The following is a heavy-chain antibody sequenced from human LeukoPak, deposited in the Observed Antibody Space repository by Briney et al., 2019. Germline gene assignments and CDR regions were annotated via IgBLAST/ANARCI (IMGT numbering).Heavy chain of an antibody. J-gene: IGHJ4*02. Sequence: SETLSLTCAVSGGSISSGGYSWSWIRQPPGMGLEWIGYIYYSGSTYYNPSLKSRVTISVDTSKNQFSLKLSSVTAADTAVYYCAAGSLPYSVWGQGTLVTVSS. CDR2: IYYSGST. V-gene: IGHV4-61*08. CDR3: AAGSLPYSV. CDR1: GGSISSGGYS. D-gene: IGHD2-21*01.